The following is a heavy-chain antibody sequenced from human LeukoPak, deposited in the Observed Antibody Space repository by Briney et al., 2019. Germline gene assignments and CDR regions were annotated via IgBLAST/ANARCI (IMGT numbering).Heavy chain of an antibody. D-gene: IGHD3-16*02. V-gene: IGHV1-2*06. J-gene: IGHJ4*02. CDR3: ARVPRRLRLGELSLDY. CDR1: GYTFTGYY. CDR2: INPNSGGT. Sequence: ASEKVSCKASGYTFTGYYMHWARQAPGQGLEWMGRINPNSGGTNYAQKFQGRVTMTRDTSISTAYMELSRLRSDDTAVYYCARVPRRLRLGELSLDYWGQGTLVTVSS.